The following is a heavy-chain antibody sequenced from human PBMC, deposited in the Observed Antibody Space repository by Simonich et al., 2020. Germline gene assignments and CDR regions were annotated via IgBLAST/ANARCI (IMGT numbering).Heavy chain of an antibody. J-gene: IGHJ3*02. CDR3: ARVRFEAFDI. CDR2: INPNSGGT. Sequence: QVQLVQSGAEVQKPGAAVKVSCKGSGYTFTGYYLDWVRKAPGQGLEWMGWINPNSGGTNYAQKFQGRVTMTRDTSISTAYMELSRLRSDDTAVYYCARVRFEAFDIWGQGTMVTVSS. V-gene: IGHV1-2*02. CDR1: GYTFTGYY.